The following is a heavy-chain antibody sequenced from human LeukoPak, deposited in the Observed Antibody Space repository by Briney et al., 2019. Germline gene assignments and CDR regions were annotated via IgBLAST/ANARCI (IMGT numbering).Heavy chain of an antibody. CDR2: IYYCGST. J-gene: IGHJ4*02. Sequence: SETLSLTCTVSGGSISSSSYYWGWIRQPPGKGLEWIGSIYYCGSTYYNPSLKSRVTISVDTSKNQFSLKLSSVTAADTAVYYCASRDYYDSSGYYDVDYWGQGTLVTVSS. D-gene: IGHD3-22*01. V-gene: IGHV4-39*01. CDR1: GGSISSSSYY. CDR3: ASRDYYDSSGYYDVDY.